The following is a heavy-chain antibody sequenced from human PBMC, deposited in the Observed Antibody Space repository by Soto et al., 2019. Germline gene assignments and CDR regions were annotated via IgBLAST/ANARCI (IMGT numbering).Heavy chain of an antibody. V-gene: IGHV3-21*01. Sequence: LRLSCVTSGMTFADYNMNWVRQAPGKGLEWVSTISRSSTYFYYADSVKGRFTVSRDDAKNSLFLHMGGLTTDDTGVYFCVRDISGPAERNWFDPWGQGTLVTVSS. CDR2: ISRSSTYF. D-gene: IGHD6-19*01. J-gene: IGHJ5*02. CDR3: VRDISGPAERNWFDP. CDR1: GMTFADYN.